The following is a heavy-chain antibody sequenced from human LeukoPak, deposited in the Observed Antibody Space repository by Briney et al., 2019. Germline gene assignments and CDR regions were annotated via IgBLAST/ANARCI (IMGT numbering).Heavy chain of an antibody. CDR1: GFTFSSYA. J-gene: IGHJ4*02. CDR2: ISYDGSNK. D-gene: IGHD3-22*01. Sequence: GSLRLSCAASGFTFSSYAMHWVRQAPGKGLEWVAVISYDGSNKYYADSVKGRFTISRDSSKNTLYLQMNSLRAEDTAVYYCARGSYYYDFTSCLSYWGQGTLVTVSS. CDR3: ARGSYYYDFTSCLSY. V-gene: IGHV3-30-3*01.